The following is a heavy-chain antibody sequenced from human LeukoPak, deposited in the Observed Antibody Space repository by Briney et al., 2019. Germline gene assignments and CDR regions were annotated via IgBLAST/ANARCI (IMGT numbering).Heavy chain of an antibody. J-gene: IGHJ5*02. Sequence: SETLSLTCSASGGSISSSCYYWGWHRPRPGKGLVWIVNLYYSGSTYYNPSLKSRVTISVNTSNNQFSLRLSSVTAADTAVYYCARDSCSSPSCYTNWFDPWGQGTLVTVSS. CDR1: GGSISSSCYY. V-gene: IGHV4-39*07. CDR2: LYYSGST. CDR3: ARDSCSSPSCYTNWFDP. D-gene: IGHD2-2*01.